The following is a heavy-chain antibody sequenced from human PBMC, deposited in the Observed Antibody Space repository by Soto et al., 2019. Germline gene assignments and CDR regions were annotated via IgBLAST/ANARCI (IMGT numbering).Heavy chain of an antibody. CDR3: ERLLTEGSTCREHAFDL. CDR1: RYTFTSQG. D-gene: IGHD3-9*01. CDR2: ISTFNGKT. V-gene: IGHV1-18*01. Sequence: QVQLVQSGGAVTTPGASVKVSCTTFRYTFTSQGIAWVRQAPGQGLDWMGWISTFNGKTDYAQKFQGRVTMTAGTSTSTVHMELRSMRSDDTAVYYCERLLTEGSTCREHAFDLWGQGTKVTVSS. J-gene: IGHJ3*01.